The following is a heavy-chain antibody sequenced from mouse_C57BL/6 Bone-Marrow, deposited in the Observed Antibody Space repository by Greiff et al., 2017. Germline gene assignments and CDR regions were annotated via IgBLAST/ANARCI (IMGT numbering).Heavy chain of an antibody. D-gene: IGHD2-1*01. V-gene: IGHV1-69*01. Sequence: QVQLQQPGAELVMPGASVKLSCKASGYTFTSYWMHWVKQRPGQGLEWIGEIDPSDSYTNYNQKFKGKSTLTVDKSSSTAYMQLSSLTSEDSAVYYCARNYGNFLYYYAMDYWGQGTSVTVSS. CDR2: IDPSDSYT. J-gene: IGHJ4*01. CDR3: ARNYGNFLYYYAMDY. CDR1: GYTFTSYW.